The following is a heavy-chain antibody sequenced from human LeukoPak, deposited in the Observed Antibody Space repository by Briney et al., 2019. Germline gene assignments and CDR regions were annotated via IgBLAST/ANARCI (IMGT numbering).Heavy chain of an antibody. Sequence: PSETLSLTCTVSGGSISSGSYYWSWIRQPAGKGLEWIGRIYTSGSTNYNPSLKSRVTISVDTSKNQFSLKLSSVTAADTAVYYCARDYCSSTSCYFYYMDVWGKGTTVTVSS. J-gene: IGHJ6*03. CDR3: ARDYCSSTSCYFYYMDV. CDR2: IYTSGST. CDR1: GGSISSGSYY. V-gene: IGHV4-61*02. D-gene: IGHD2-2*01.